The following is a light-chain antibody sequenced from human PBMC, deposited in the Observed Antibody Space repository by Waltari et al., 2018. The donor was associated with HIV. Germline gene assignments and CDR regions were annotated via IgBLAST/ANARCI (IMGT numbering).Light chain of an antibody. V-gene: IGKV1-39*01. J-gene: IGKJ1*01. Sequence: DIQMTQSPSSLSASIGDRVTITCRASQSIVSYLTWYQQKPGKAPKLLIYAASSLQSGVPSRFSGSGSGTDFTLTISSLQPEDFATYHCQQSYSTLRWTFGQGTKVEIK. CDR3: QQSYSTLRWT. CDR1: QSIVSY. CDR2: AAS.